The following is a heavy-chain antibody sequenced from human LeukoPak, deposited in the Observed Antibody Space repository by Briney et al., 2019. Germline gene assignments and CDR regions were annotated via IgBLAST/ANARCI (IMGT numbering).Heavy chain of an antibody. Sequence: SETLSLTCSVSGGSISSYYWSWIRQPPGKGLEWVGYIYYSGSTDYNPSLKSRVTISVDTSKKQFSLNLSSVTAADTAVYYCARTGDRSDGNYMDVWGKGTTVTASS. CDR3: ARTGDRSDGNYMDV. V-gene: IGHV4-59*01. CDR1: GGSISSYY. J-gene: IGHJ6*03. D-gene: IGHD3-10*01. CDR2: IYYSGST.